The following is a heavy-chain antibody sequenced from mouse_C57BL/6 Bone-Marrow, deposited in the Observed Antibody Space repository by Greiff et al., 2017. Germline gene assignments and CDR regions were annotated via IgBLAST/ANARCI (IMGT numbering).Heavy chain of an antibody. V-gene: IGHV8-8*01. Sequence: QVTLKVSGPGILQPSQTLSLSCSFSGFSLSTFGLGVGWLRQPSGKGLEWLAHIWWDDDTYYNPALKSRLTISKDTSKNQVFLKIANVDTADTATYYCARIRAYGYYVFLYFDVWGTGTTVTVSS. J-gene: IGHJ1*03. D-gene: IGHD2-3*01. CDR1: GFSLSTFGLG. CDR2: IWWDDDT. CDR3: ARIRAYGYYVFLYFDV.